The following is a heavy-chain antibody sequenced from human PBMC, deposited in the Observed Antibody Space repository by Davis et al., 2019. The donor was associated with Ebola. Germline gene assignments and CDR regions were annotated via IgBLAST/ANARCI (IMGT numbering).Heavy chain of an antibody. CDR3: AKVATLDFDY. J-gene: IGHJ4*02. CDR2: IIPIFGTA. D-gene: IGHD5-12*01. V-gene: IGHV1-69*06. Sequence: SVKVSCKASGYTFTSYGISWVRQAPGQGLEWLGGIIPIFGTANYAQKFQGRVTITADKSTSTAYMELSSLRSEDTAVYYCAKVATLDFDYWGQGTLVTVSS. CDR1: GYTFTSYG.